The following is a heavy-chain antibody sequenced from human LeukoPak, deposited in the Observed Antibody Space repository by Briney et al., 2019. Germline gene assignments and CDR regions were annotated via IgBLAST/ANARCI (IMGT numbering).Heavy chain of an antibody. Sequence: GGSLRLSCVASGFNFNVSTIHWVRHTSGQRLEWVGQIKGNSGSYATTYAASVEGRFTISRDASTNTVSLQMNSLKAADTAVYYCTRQLPPVPYWFRPWGQGTLVIVSS. CDR3: TRQLPPVPYWFRP. CDR1: GFNFNVST. CDR2: IKGNSGSYAT. J-gene: IGHJ1*01. V-gene: IGHV3-73*01. D-gene: IGHD3-10*01.